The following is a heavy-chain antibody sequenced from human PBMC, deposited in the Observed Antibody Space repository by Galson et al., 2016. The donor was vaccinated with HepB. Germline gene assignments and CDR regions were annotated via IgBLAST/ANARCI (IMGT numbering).Heavy chain of an antibody. Sequence: SETLSLTCTVYGGSISSRNYYWGWIRQPPGKGLEWIGSINYSGNTYYNPSLKSRVTISIDTSKNQFSLRLSSVTAADTAVYYCARVAWYQYGSGSDDYWGQGTLGAVSS. V-gene: IGHV4-39*01. J-gene: IGHJ4*02. CDR3: ARVAWYQYGSGSDDY. D-gene: IGHD3-10*01. CDR1: GGSISSRNYY. CDR2: INYSGNT.